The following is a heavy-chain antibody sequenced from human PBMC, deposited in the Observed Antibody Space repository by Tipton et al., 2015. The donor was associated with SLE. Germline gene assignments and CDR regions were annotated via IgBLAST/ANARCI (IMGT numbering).Heavy chain of an antibody. CDR3: ARLGPQGWLDP. CDR2: LSDGGSFI. J-gene: IGHJ5*02. V-gene: IGHV3-48*03. CDR1: GFSLRTYE. Sequence: SLRLSCAASGFSLRTYEMNWVRQAPGRGLEWISYLSDGGSFIYYADSVRGRFTVSKDNVKNSLYLQMNSLRVEDTGVYYCARLGPQGWLDPWGQGSLVTVSS.